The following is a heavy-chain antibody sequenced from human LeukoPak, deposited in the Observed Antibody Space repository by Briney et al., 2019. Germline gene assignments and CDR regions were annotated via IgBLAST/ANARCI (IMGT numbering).Heavy chain of an antibody. CDR1: GYTFTSYG. J-gene: IGHJ6*02. CDR2: VSAYNGNT. CDR3: ASSIVVVPAAHYYYYGTDV. V-gene: IGHV1-18*01. Sequence: ASVKVSCKASGYTFTSYGISWVRQAPGQGLEWMGWVSAYNGNTNYAQKLQGRVTMTTDTSTSTAYMELRSLRSDDTAVYYCASSIVVVPAAHYYYYGTDVWGQGTTVTVSS. D-gene: IGHD2-2*01.